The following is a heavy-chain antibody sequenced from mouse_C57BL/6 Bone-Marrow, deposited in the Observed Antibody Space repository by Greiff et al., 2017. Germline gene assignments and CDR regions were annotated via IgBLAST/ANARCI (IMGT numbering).Heavy chain of an antibody. J-gene: IGHJ1*03. CDR1: GYTFTSYG. V-gene: IGHV1-81*01. Sequence: QVQLKQSGAELARPGASVKLSCKASGYTFTSYGISWVKQRTGQGLEWIGEIYPRSGNTYYNEKFKGKATLTAYTSYSTAYMELRSLTSENSAVYFCARRVTAVVAKAAYWYFDVWGTGTTVTVSS. CDR2: IYPRSGNT. CDR3: ARRVTAVVAKAAYWYFDV. D-gene: IGHD1-1*01.